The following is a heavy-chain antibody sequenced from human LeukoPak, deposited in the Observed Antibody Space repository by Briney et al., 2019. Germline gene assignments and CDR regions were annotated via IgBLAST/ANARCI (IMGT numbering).Heavy chain of an antibody. CDR2: INHSGST. CDR1: GGSISSSSYY. Sequence: PSETLSLTCTVSGGSISSSSYYWGWIRQPPGKGLEWIGEINHSGSTNYNPSLKSRVTISVDTSKNQFSLKLSSVTAADTAVYYCARQSGAAAGTKFDYWGQGTLVTVSS. J-gene: IGHJ4*02. D-gene: IGHD6-13*01. V-gene: IGHV4-39*01. CDR3: ARQSGAAAGTKFDY.